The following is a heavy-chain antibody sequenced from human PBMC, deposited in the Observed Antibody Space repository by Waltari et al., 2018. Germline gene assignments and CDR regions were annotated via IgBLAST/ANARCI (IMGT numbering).Heavy chain of an antibody. CDR2: IIPIFGTA. CDR1: GGTFSSYA. J-gene: IGHJ3*02. Sequence: QPGAEVKKPGSSVKVSCKASGGTFSSYAISWVRQAPGQGIEWMGGIIPIFGTANYAQKLQGRVTITTDESTSTAYMELSSLRSEDTAVYYCASGVTIFDAFDIWGQGTMVTVSS. D-gene: IGHD3-3*01. V-gene: IGHV1-69*05. CDR3: ASGVTIFDAFDI.